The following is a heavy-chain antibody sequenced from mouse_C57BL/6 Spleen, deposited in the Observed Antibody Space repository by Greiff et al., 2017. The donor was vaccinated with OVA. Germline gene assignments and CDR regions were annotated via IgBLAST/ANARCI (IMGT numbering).Heavy chain of an antibody. CDR2: IYPGDGDT. Sequence: VQLVESGPELVKPGASVKISCKASGYAFSSSWMNWVKQRPGKGLEWIGRIYPGDGDTNYNGKFKGKATLTADKSSSTAYMQLSSLTSEDSAVYFCARSDYYGSSYYAMDYWGQGTSVTVSS. CDR3: ARSDYYGSSYYAMDY. CDR1: GYAFSSSW. J-gene: IGHJ4*01. D-gene: IGHD1-1*01. V-gene: IGHV1-82*01.